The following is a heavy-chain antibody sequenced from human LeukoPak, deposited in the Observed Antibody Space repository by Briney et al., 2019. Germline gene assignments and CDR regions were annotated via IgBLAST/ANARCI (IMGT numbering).Heavy chain of an antibody. CDR1: GYTFTSYG. Sequence: ASVKVSCKASGYTFTSYGISWVRQAPGQGLEWMGWISAYNGNTNYAQKLQGRVTMTTDTSTSTAYMELRSLRSDDTAVYYCARGVSHYDILTDLDYWGQGTPVTVS. D-gene: IGHD3-9*01. CDR3: ARGVSHYDILTDLDY. V-gene: IGHV1-18*04. CDR2: ISAYNGNT. J-gene: IGHJ4*02.